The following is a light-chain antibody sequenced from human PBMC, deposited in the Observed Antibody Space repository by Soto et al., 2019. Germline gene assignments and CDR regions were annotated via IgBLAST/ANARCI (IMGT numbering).Light chain of an antibody. CDR3: SSYAGSNNLGV. CDR2: EVS. J-gene: IGLJ1*01. Sequence: QSVLTQPPSASGSPGQSVTISCTGTSSDVGGYNYVSWYQQHPGKAPKLMIYEVSKRPSGVPDRFTGSKSGNTASLTVSGLQAEDEADYYCSSYAGSNNLGVFGTGTKVIGL. CDR1: SSDVGGYNY. V-gene: IGLV2-8*01.